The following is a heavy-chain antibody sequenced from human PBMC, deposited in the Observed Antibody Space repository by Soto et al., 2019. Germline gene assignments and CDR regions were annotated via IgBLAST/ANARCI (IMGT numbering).Heavy chain of an antibody. CDR1: GFTFDDYG. J-gene: IGHJ4*02. Sequence: GGSLRLSCAASGFTFDDYGMSWVRQAPGKGLEWVSGINWNGGSTGYADSVKGRFTISRDNAKNSLYLQMNSLRAEDTALYYCARDSTHGYYDSSGFPGYWGQGTLVTVSS. D-gene: IGHD3-22*01. CDR3: ARDSTHGYYDSSGFPGY. CDR2: INWNGGST. V-gene: IGHV3-20*04.